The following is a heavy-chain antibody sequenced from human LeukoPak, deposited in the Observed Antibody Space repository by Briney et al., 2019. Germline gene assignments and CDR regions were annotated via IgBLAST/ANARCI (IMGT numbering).Heavy chain of an antibody. Sequence: GRSLRLSCAASGFSFSYFAMHWVRQAPGKGLEWVAVISYDGRTKICADSVKDRFTFSRDNSQNTLSLQMDSLRPEDTAIYYCAKDAGYYDTSGESLDHWGQGTLVTVSS. D-gene: IGHD3-22*01. V-gene: IGHV3-30*18. CDR1: GFSFSYFA. CDR2: ISYDGRTK. CDR3: AKDAGYYDTSGESLDH. J-gene: IGHJ4*02.